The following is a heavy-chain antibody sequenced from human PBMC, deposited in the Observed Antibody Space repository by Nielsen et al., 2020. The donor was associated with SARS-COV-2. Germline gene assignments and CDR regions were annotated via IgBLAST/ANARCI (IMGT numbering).Heavy chain of an antibody. D-gene: IGHD6-13*01. CDR1: GFTFSSDW. J-gene: IGHJ4*02. V-gene: IGHV3-7*01. CDR3: ARIYSSSYIDY. CDR2: IKQDGSEK. Sequence: GESLKISCAASGFTFSSDWMSWLRQAPGKGLEWVANIKQDGSEKHYVDSVKGRFTVSRDNTKNSLYLQMNSLRAEDTAVYYCARIYSSSYIDYWGQGALVTVPS.